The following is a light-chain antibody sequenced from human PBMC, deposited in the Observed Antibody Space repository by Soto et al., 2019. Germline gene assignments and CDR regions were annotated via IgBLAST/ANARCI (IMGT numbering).Light chain of an antibody. V-gene: IGLV1-36*01. CDR1: SSNIRNNA. Sequence: QSVLTQPPSVSGAPRQSVTISCSGSSSNIRNNAVNWYQQFPGKAPKLLIYYDDLLPSGVSARFSGSKSGTSASLAISGLQYEDEAAYYCATWDDSLNGQVFGGGTKLTVL. CDR2: YDD. J-gene: IGLJ2*01. CDR3: ATWDDSLNGQV.